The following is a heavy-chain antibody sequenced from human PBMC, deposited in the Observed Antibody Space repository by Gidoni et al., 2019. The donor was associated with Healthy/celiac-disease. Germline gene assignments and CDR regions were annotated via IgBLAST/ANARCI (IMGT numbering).Heavy chain of an antibody. J-gene: IGHJ6*03. CDR3: AREDTLYYYMDV. V-gene: IGHV1-69*01. Sequence: QVQLVQSGAAVKKPGSSVKVSCKASGGTFSSYAISWVRQAPGQGLEWIGGIIPIFGTANYAQKFQGRVTITADESTSTAYMELSSLRSEDTAVYYCAREDTLYYYMDVWGKGTTVTVSS. CDR1: GGTFSSYA. CDR2: IIPIFGTA.